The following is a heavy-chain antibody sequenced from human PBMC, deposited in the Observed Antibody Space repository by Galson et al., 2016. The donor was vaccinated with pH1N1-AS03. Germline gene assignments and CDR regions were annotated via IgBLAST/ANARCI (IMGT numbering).Heavy chain of an antibody. CDR2: IHGGGDT. J-gene: IGHJ4*02. D-gene: IGHD3-16*01. CDR1: GFTINNNY. CDR3: AREPWGSTQGEY. V-gene: IGHV3-53*01. Sequence: SLRLSCAASGFTINNNYMSWVRQAPGKGLEWVSVIHGGGDTFYADSVKGRFTISRDNSKNTVYLQMNSLRVEDTAVYYCAREPWGSTQGEYWGRGTLVTVSS.